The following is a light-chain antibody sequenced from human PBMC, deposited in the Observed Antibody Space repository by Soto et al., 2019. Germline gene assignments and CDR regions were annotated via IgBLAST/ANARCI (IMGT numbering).Light chain of an antibody. CDR1: QNIRSS. Sequence: EVVMTQCPASLSASPGERVTLSCRASQNIRSSLAWYQQRPGQAPRLLIYDASYRATGIPARFSGSGSGTDFTLTISRLEPEDFAVYYCQQYGTSPRTFGQGTKVDIK. J-gene: IGKJ1*01. CDR3: QQYGTSPRT. CDR2: DAS. V-gene: IGKV3-20*01.